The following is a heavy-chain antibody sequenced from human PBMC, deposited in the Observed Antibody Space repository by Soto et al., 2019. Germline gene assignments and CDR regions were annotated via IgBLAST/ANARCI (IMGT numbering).Heavy chain of an antibody. CDR2: INHSGST. CDR1: GGSFSGYY. V-gene: IGHV4-34*01. J-gene: IGHJ4*02. Sequence: PSETLSLTCAVYGGSFSGYYWSWIRQPPGKGLEWIGEINHSGSTNYNPSLKSRVTISVDTSKNQFSLKLSSVTAADTAVYYCARGLKMSWGRNKYFDYWGQGTLFTASS. CDR3: ARGLKMSWGRNKYFDY. D-gene: IGHD7-27*01.